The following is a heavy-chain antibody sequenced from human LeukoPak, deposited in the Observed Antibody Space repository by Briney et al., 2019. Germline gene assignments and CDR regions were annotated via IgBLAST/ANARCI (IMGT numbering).Heavy chain of an antibody. CDR2: IIPILGIA. CDR1: GGTFSNYA. Sequence: GASVKVSCKASGGTFSNYAISWVRQAPGQGLEWMGRIIPILGIANYAQKFQGRVTITADKSTSTAYMELSSLRSEDTAVYYCARGLVGGYSGYDSLNPLGYWGQGTLVTVSS. D-gene: IGHD5-12*01. CDR3: ARGLVGGYSGYDSLNPLGY. J-gene: IGHJ4*02. V-gene: IGHV1-69*04.